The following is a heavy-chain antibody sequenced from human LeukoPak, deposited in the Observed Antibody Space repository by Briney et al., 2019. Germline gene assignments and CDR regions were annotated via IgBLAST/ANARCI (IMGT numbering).Heavy chain of an antibody. J-gene: IGHJ4*02. CDR1: GFTFSSYS. Sequence: GGSLRLSCAASGFTFSSYSMNWVRQAPGKGLEWVANIKRDGSEKYYVDSVKGRFTISRDNAKNSLYLQMNSLRAEDTAVYYCARDYYGSGSSHNYWGQGTLVTVSS. CDR2: IKRDGSEK. CDR3: ARDYYGSGSSHNY. V-gene: IGHV3-7*01. D-gene: IGHD3-10*01.